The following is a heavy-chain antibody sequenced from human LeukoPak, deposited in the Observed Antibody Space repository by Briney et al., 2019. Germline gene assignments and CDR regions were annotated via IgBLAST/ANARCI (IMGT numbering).Heavy chain of an antibody. CDR2: ISSSSSTI. CDR3: ARGQISWYGYYYYYTDV. D-gene: IGHD6-13*01. V-gene: IGHV3-48*01. J-gene: IGHJ6*03. Sequence: GGSLRLSCAASGFTFSSYSMNWVRQAPGKGLEWVSYISSSSSTIYYADSVKGRFTISRDNAKNSLYLQMNSLSAEDTAVYYCARGQISWYGYYYYYTDVWGKGTTVTVSS. CDR1: GFTFSSYS.